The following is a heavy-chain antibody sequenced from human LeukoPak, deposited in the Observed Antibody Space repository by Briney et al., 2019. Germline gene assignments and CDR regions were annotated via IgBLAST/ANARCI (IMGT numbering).Heavy chain of an antibody. CDR2: INHSGST. CDR1: GGSFSGYY. J-gene: IGHJ5*02. CDR3: ARGTGPHWFDP. V-gene: IGHV4-34*01. D-gene: IGHD3-9*01. Sequence: SETLSLTCAVYGGSFSGYYWSWIRQPPGKGLEWIGGINHSGSTNHNPSLKSRVTISVDTSKNQFSLKLSSVTAADTAVYYCARGTGPHWFDPWGQGTLVTVSS.